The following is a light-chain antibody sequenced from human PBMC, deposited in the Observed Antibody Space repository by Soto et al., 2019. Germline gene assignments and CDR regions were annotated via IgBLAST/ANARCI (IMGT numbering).Light chain of an antibody. CDR1: QSINTW. CDR2: KAS. V-gene: IGKV1-5*03. Sequence: DIQTTQSPSTLSPARWDRVTNTCRASQSINTWLAWYQQKPGKAPKLLILKASSLESGVPSRFSGSGSGTEFTLTISSLQPDDLATYYCQQYNNYFRAFGQGTKVDIK. J-gene: IGKJ1*01. CDR3: QQYNNYFRA.